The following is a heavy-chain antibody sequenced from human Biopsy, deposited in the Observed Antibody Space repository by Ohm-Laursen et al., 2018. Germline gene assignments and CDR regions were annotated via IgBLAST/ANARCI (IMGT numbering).Heavy chain of an antibody. CDR1: GGTFTNYA. Sequence: ASVKVSCKASGGTFTNYAISWVRQAPGPGLEWMGWISPYNGDTDYAQKLQGRVTMTTDTSTSTACMDLRSLRSDDTAVYYCARDRWPHVTLLGLVVFDFWGQGTLVIVSS. CDR2: ISPYNGDT. J-gene: IGHJ4*02. D-gene: IGHD3-3*01. V-gene: IGHV1-18*01. CDR3: ARDRWPHVTLLGLVVFDF.